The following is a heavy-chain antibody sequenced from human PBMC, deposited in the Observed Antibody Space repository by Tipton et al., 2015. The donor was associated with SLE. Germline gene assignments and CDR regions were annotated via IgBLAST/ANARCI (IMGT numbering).Heavy chain of an antibody. CDR2: IYSGGTT. CDR1: GFAFSSHA. J-gene: IGHJ6*02. D-gene: IGHD2-15*01. Sequence: LRLSCAASGFAFSSHAMSWVRQAPGKGLECVSVIYSGGTTYYNPSLKSRVTMSVDTSKTQFSLNLSSLTAADTAIYHCARVVTVGATHYYDVDVWGPGTTVTVSS. CDR3: ARVVTVGATHYYDVDV. V-gene: IGHV4-59*10.